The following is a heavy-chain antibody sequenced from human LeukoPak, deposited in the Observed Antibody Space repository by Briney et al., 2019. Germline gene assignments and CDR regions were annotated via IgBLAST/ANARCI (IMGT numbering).Heavy chain of an antibody. J-gene: IGHJ5*02. CDR3: ARSRAPRYCSGGSCYEGQYNWFDP. Sequence: PSETLSLTCTVSGGSIGSYYWSWIRQPPGKGLEWIGYIYYSGSTNYNPSLKSRVTISVDTSKNQFSLKLSSVTAADTAVYYCARSRAPRYCSGGSCYEGQYNWFDPWGQGTLVTVSS. D-gene: IGHD2-15*01. CDR1: GGSIGSYY. CDR2: IYYSGST. V-gene: IGHV4-59*08.